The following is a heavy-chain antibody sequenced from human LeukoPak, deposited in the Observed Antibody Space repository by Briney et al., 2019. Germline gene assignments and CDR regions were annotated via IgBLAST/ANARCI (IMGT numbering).Heavy chain of an antibody. V-gene: IGHV3-15*01. CDR2: IKSKTDGGTT. J-gene: IGHJ4*02. D-gene: IGHD3-10*01. CDR1: GFTFSNAW. Sequence: PGGSLRLSCAASGFTFSNAWMSWVRQASGKGLEWVGRIKSKTDGGTTDYAAPVKGRFTISRDDSKNTLYLQMNSLKTEDTAVYYCTTTGFLWFEFDYWGQGTLVTVSS. CDR3: TTTGFLWFEFDY.